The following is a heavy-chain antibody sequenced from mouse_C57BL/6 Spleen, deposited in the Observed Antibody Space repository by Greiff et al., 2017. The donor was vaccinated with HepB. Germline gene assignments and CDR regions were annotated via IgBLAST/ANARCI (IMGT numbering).Heavy chain of an antibody. Sequence: VQLQQSGAELVKPGASVKMSCKASGYTFTTYPIEWMKQNHGKSLEWIGNFHPYNDDTKYNEKFKGKATLTVEKSSSTFYLELSRLTSDDSAVYYWTRGKISANYYGSSYYFDYWGQGTTLTVSS. J-gene: IGHJ2*01. CDR3: TRGKISANYYGSSYYFDY. CDR1: GYTFTTYP. V-gene: IGHV1-47*01. D-gene: IGHD1-1*01. CDR2: FHPYNDDT.